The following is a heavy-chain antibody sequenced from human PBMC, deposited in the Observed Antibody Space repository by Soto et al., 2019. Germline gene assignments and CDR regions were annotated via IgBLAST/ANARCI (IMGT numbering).Heavy chain of an antibody. D-gene: IGHD3-22*01. J-gene: IGHJ4*02. V-gene: IGHV3-74*01. CDR2: IDGDGSVT. CDR3: VRPRYDDSGTPFDY. Sequence: EVQLVESGGGLVQPGGSLRLSCAASGFTFSSYWMHWVRQAPGKGLVWVSQIDGDGSVTTYAYSVKGRFTISRDNAKNTLFLQLNSLRAEDTAIYYCVRPRYDDSGTPFDYWGQGTLVTVSS. CDR1: GFTFSSYW.